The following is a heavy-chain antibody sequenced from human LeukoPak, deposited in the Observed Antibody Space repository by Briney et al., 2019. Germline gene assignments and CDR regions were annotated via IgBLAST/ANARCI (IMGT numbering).Heavy chain of an antibody. D-gene: IGHD5-24*01. CDR2: MSGDGGYM. V-gene: IGHV3-23*01. CDR3: AKEEGDSSFDY. Sequence: GGSLRLSCAASGFTFSIDAMAWVRQAPGKGLEWVSTMSGDGGYMKSADNVKGRFTISRDNSKNTLYLQMNSLRAEDTAVYYCAKEEGDSSFDYWGQGTLVTVSS. CDR1: GFTFSIDA. J-gene: IGHJ4*02.